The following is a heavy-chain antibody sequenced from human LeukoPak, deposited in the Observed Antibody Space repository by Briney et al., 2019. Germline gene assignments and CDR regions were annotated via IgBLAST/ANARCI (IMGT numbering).Heavy chain of an antibody. V-gene: IGHV3-7*01. J-gene: IGHJ4*02. CDR3: AKQGELLAGSDY. Sequence: GGSLRLSCAASGFTFSSYEMNWVRQAPGKGLEWVANIKQDGSEKYYVDSVKGRFTISRDNAKNSLYLQMNSLRAEDTAVYYCAKQGELLAGSDYWGQGTLVTVSS. CDR1: GFTFSSYE. D-gene: IGHD1-26*01. CDR2: IKQDGSEK.